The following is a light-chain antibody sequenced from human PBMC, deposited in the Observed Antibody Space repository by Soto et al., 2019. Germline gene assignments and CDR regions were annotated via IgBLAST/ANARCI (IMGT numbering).Light chain of an antibody. J-gene: IGKJ1*01. CDR3: QQYSDCPPT. CDR2: GAS. V-gene: IGKV3-15*01. Sequence: EIVVTQSPATLSVSPGERATLSCRASQSVSSNLAGYQQKPGQAPRLLINGASTRATGIPARFSGSGSGTEFALTISSLQSEDFEVYYCQQYSDCPPTFGQGTSVDIK. CDR1: QSVSSN.